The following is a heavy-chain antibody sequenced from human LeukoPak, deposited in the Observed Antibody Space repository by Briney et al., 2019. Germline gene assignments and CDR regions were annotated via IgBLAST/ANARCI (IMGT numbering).Heavy chain of an antibody. CDR1: GGSIRNYY. J-gene: IGHJ4*02. CDR3: ASDRGSGWFDY. D-gene: IGHD6-19*01. Sequence: SETLSVTCTVSGGSIRNYYWNWIRQPAGKGLEWVGRIQTSGNTNYSPSLKSRITISVDRSKNQVSLKLSSVTAADTAVYYCASDRGSGWFDYWGQGTLVTVSS. V-gene: IGHV4-4*07. CDR2: IQTSGNT.